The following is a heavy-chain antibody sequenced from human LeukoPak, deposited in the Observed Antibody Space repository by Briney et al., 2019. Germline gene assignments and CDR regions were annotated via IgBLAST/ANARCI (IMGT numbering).Heavy chain of an antibody. CDR3: VRVDGSGYSPY. CDR2: VSYTGDT. CDR1: GDSIISNTFS. V-gene: IGHV4-39*01. D-gene: IGHD5-18*01. Sequence: SGTLSLTCTVSGDSIISNTFSWGWIRQPPGKGLERIGNVSYTGDTYYNPSLKSRVTMSADTSKNQFSLKVNSVTAADTALYFCVRVDGSGYSPYWGQGTLVTVSS. J-gene: IGHJ4*02.